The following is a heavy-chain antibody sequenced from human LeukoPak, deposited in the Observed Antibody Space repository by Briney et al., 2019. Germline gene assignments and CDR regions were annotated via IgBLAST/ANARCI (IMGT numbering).Heavy chain of an antibody. D-gene: IGHD2-2*01. V-gene: IGHV4-39*01. J-gene: IGHJ4*02. CDR2: IYYSGST. Sequence: SSETLSLTCTVSGGSISSSSYYWGWIRQPPGKGLEWIGSIYYSGSTYYNPSLKSRVTISVDTSKNQFSLKLSSVTAADTAVYYCARTLGYCTSTSCPEYYFDYWGQGTLVTVSS. CDR1: GGSISSSSYY. CDR3: ARTLGYCTSTSCPEYYFDY.